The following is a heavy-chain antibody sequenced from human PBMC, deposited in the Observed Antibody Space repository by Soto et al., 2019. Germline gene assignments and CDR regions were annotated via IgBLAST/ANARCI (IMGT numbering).Heavy chain of an antibody. V-gene: IGHV4-31*03. CDR2: IFHSGST. D-gene: IGHD2-15*01. CDR1: RAFINSGGFY. Sequence: NPSDTLSLTCSVSRAFINSGGFYYSWILQPPGKGLEWLGYIFHSGSTLYNPSLRGRLTLSADTSRNQLSLYLTSVTAADTAVYYCVRGGIAGHWFDPWGQGILVTVSS. CDR3: VRGGIAGHWFDP. J-gene: IGHJ5*02.